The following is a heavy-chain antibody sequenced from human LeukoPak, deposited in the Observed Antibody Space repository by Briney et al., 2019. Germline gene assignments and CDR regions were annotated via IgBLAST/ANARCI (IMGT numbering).Heavy chain of an antibody. CDR1: GGSFSGYY. J-gene: IGHJ1*01. V-gene: IGHV4-34*01. D-gene: IGHD2-2*01. CDR3: SRGEIADCSSTSCYRSYFQH. Sequence: SETLSLTCAVYGGSFSGYYWSWIRQPPGKGLDWIGGINHSGSTCYNPSLKSRVTISVHTSKNQFSLKLSSVTAADTAVYYCSRGEIADCSSTSCYRSYFQHWGQGTLDTVSS. CDR2: INHSGST.